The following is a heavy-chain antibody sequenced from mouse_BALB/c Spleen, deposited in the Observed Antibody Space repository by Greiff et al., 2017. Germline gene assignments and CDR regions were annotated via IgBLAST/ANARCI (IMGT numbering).Heavy chain of an antibody. CDR1: GYSITSGYY. J-gene: IGHJ2*01. V-gene: IGHV3-6*02. D-gene: IGHD3-3*01. CDR2: ISYDGSN. CDR3: ARGDHSYFDY. Sequence: ESGPGLVKPSQSLSLTCSVTGYSITSGYYWNWIRQFPGNKLEWMGYISYDGSNNYNPSLKNRISITRDTSKNQFFLKLNSVTTEDTATYYCARGDHSYFDYWGQGTTLTVSS.